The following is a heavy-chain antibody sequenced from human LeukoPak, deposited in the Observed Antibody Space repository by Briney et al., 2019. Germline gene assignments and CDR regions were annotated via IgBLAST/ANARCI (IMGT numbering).Heavy chain of an antibody. CDR2: ISGSGGST. CDR3: AKVDQDYYDSSGYWG. Sequence: GGSLRLSCAASGFTFSSYGMSWVRQAPGKGLEWVSAISGSGGSTYYADSVKGRFTISRDNSKNTLYLQMNSLRAEDTAVYYCAKVDQDYYDSSGYWGWGQGTLVTVSS. CDR1: GFTFSSYG. D-gene: IGHD3-22*01. J-gene: IGHJ4*02. V-gene: IGHV3-23*01.